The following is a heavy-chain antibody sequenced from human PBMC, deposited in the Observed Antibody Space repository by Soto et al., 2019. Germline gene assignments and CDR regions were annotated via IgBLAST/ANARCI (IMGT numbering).Heavy chain of an antibody. Sequence: GASVKVSCKASGYTFTGYYMHWVRQAPGQGLEWMGWINPNSGGTNYAQKFQGRVTMTRGTSISTAYMELSRLRSDDTAVYYCARDAVGVDGIAAALLLDVWGQGTTVTVSS. V-gene: IGHV1-2*02. CDR1: GYTFTGYY. D-gene: IGHD6-13*01. J-gene: IGHJ6*02. CDR2: INPNSGGT. CDR3: ARDAVGVDGIAAALLLDV.